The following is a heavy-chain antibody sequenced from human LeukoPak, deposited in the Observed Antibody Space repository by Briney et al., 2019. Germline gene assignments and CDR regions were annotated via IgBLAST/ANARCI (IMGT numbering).Heavy chain of an antibody. CDR1: GHSISSGYY. CDR3: ASVVGAIPPT. Sequence: PSETLSLTCTVSGHSISSGYYWGWIRQPPGKGLEWIGTIYRSGSTHYNPSLKSRVTISLDTSKNQFSLKLTSVTAADTAHYYCASVVGAIPPTWGQGTLVTVSS. CDR2: IYRSGST. J-gene: IGHJ5*02. D-gene: IGHD1-26*01. V-gene: IGHV4-38-2*02.